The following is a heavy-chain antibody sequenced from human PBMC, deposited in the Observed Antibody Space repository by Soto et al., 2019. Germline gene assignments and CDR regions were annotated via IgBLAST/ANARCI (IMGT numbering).Heavy chain of an antibody. CDR1: GFTFDKYA. V-gene: IGHV3-23*01. Sequence: GGSLRLSCAASGFTFDKYAMSWVRQAPGKGLEWVSAITASGGSTYYADSVKGRFTISRDNSKNTLFLQMNSLRAEDTAEYYCAKHHPSYLXYWGHGILVTVSS. J-gene: IGHJ4*01. CDR2: ITASGGST. D-gene: IGHD2-21*01. CDR3: AKHHPSYLXY.